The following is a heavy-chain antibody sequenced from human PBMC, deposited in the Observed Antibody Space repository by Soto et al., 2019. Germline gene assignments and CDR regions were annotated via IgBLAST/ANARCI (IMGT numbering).Heavy chain of an antibody. Sequence: GGSLRLSCAASGFTFSSYAMSWVRQAPGKGLEWVSRTHGDGRSTTYADSVKGRFTISRDNAKNTLYLQVNSLRAEDTAVYYCVRGTNGRNVVDFWGKGSTVIVSS. V-gene: IGHV3-74*01. CDR1: GFTFSSYA. CDR2: THGDGRST. D-gene: IGHD1-1*01. J-gene: IGHJ6*04. CDR3: VRGTNGRNVVDF.